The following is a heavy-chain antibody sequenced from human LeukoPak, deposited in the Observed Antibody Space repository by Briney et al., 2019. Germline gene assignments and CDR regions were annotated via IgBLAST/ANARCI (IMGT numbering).Heavy chain of an antibody. CDR1: GFTFTIYA. CDR2: ISGSGGST. CDR3: AKNPARSTGDYFDY. V-gene: IGHV3-23*01. D-gene: IGHD4-17*01. J-gene: IGHJ4*02. Sequence: GGSLRLSCAASGFTFTIYAMNWVRQAPGKGLEWVSAISGSGGSTYYADSVKGRFTISRDNSKNTLYLQMNSLRAEDTAVYYCAKNPARSTGDYFDYWGQGTLVTVSS.